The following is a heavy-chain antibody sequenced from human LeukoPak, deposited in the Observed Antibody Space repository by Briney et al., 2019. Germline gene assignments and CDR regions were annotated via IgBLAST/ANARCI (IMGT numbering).Heavy chain of an antibody. CDR1: GYTFTSYD. J-gene: IGHJ4*02. CDR2: MNPNSGNT. D-gene: IGHD3-16*01. CDR3: ARAGTTFSDLDY. V-gene: IGHV1-8*01. Sequence: EASVKVSCKASGYTFTSYDINWVRQAPGQGLEWMGWMNPNSGNTGYAQKFQGRVTMTRNTSISTAYMELSSLRSEDTAVYYCARAGTTFSDLDYWGQGTLVTVSS.